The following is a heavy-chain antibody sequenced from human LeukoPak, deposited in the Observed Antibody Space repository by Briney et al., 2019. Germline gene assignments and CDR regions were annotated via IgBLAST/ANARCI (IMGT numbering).Heavy chain of an antibody. CDR2: ISPDGSAE. J-gene: IGHJ4*02. CDR3: SGRSGFSSIY. V-gene: IGHV3-7*01. D-gene: IGHD6-19*01. CDR1: GFTFNTHW. Sequence: GWSLRLSCAASGFTFNTHWMNWVRQCQRGGLVWVANISPDGSAEYYVDSVKGRFTISRDNAKNLVYLQLSSLRTEDTAVYYCSGRSGFSSIYWGQGTLVTVSS.